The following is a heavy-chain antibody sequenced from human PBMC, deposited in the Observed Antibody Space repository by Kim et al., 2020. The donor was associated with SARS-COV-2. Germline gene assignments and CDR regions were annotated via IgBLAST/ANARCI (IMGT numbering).Heavy chain of an antibody. Sequence: GGSLRLSCAASGFTVSSNYMSWVRQAPGKGLEWVSVIYSGGSTYYADSVKGRFTISRDNSKNTLYLQMNSLRAEDTAVYYCAREENYYGSGSYYNEGSYYYYGMDVWGQGTTVTVSS. D-gene: IGHD3-10*01. J-gene: IGHJ6*02. CDR3: AREENYYGSGSYYNEGSYYYYGMDV. V-gene: IGHV3-66*01. CDR1: GFTVSSNY. CDR2: IYSGGST.